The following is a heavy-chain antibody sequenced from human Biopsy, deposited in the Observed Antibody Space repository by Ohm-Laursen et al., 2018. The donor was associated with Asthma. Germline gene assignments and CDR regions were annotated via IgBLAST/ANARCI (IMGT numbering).Heavy chain of an antibody. D-gene: IGHD2-8*01. CDR3: ASGPQWSGLDI. CDR1: RGPFRGSV. V-gene: IGHV4-34*01. Sequence: PSDTLSLTCALNRGPFRGSVWAWIRQPPGKGLEWIGEIPQGGATTVNPSLKSRVTISMDPSKSQLYLSLRSLTAADTAVYYCASGPQWSGLDIWGQGTTVTVSS. CDR2: IPQGGAT. J-gene: IGHJ6*02.